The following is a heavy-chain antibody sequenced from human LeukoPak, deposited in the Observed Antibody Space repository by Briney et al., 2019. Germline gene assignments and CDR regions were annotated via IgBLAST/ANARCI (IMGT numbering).Heavy chain of an antibody. D-gene: IGHD6-13*01. J-gene: IGHJ3*02. V-gene: IGHV4-4*07. CDR1: GGSISSYY. CDR3: ARGVLAAAGTDAFDI. Sequence: SETLSLTCTVSGGSISSYYWSWIRQPAGKGLEWVGRIYTSGSTNYNPSLKSRVTMSVDTSKNQFSLKLSSVTAADTAVYYCARGVLAAAGTDAFDIWGQGTMVTVSS. CDR2: IYTSGST.